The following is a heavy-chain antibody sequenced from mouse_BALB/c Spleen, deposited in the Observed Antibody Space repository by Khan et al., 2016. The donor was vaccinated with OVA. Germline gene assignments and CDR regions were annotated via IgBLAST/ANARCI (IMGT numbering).Heavy chain of an antibody. Sequence: EVQLQESGPGLVKPSQSLSLTCTVTGYSITSDYAWNWIRQFPGNKLEWMGYISSTGSTSYNPSLTRRISINRDTSKNQFFLQLRSVTTEDTATYYGARSLYYSYGYALDCWGRGTSVTVSS. CDR3: ARSLYYSYGYALDC. CDR1: GYSITSDYA. V-gene: IGHV3-2*02. J-gene: IGHJ4*01. D-gene: IGHD2-12*01. CDR2: ISSTGST.